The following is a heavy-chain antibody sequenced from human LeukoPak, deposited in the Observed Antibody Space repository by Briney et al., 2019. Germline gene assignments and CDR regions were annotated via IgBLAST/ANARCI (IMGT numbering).Heavy chain of an antibody. Sequence: SQTLSLTCTVSGGSISSGGYYWSWIRPHPGKGLEWIGYIYYSGSTYYNPSLKSRVTISVDTSKNQFSLKLSSVTAADTAVYYCARVDYGDYLYYFDYWGQGTLVTVSS. V-gene: IGHV4-31*03. CDR1: GGSISSGGYY. D-gene: IGHD4-17*01. CDR3: ARVDYGDYLYYFDY. CDR2: IYYSGST. J-gene: IGHJ4*02.